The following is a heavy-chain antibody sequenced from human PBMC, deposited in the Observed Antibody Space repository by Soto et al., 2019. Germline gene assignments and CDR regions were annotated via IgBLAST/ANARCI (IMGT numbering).Heavy chain of an antibody. CDR2: IYYSGST. D-gene: IGHD3-22*01. J-gene: IGHJ4*02. Sequence: SETLSLTCTVSGGSISSYYWSWIRQPPGKGLEWIGYIYYSGSTNYNPSLKSRVTISVDTSKNQFSLKLSSVTAADTAVYYCAKEADISGYNPDYWGQGTLVTVSS. CDR1: GGSISSYY. V-gene: IGHV4-59*12. CDR3: AKEADISGYNPDY.